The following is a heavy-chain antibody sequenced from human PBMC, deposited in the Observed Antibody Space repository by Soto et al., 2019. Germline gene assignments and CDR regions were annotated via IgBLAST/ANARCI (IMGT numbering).Heavy chain of an antibody. V-gene: IGHV3-30*03. CDR2: ISNDGSSQ. CDR1: GFTFSNYG. Sequence: QVQLVESGGGVVQPGRSLRLSCAASGFTFSNYGVNWVRQPLGKGMEWVAGISNDGSSQYYADSVKGRFTISKDNSKNTLSLQMKRLRADVTAAYYCHLYEYGDSWGQGNLVTVSS. CDR3: HLYEYGDS. J-gene: IGHJ4*02. D-gene: IGHD3-10*01.